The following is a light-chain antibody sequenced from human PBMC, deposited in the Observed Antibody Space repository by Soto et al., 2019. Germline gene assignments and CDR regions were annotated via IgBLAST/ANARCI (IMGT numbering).Light chain of an antibody. CDR2: DAS. V-gene: IGKV3-11*01. Sequence: ELLLTQSPATLSLSPGNRATLSCRASQSVSSSLAWYQHQPGQAPRLLIYDASNRATGIPARFSGSGSGTHFTLTISSLAPEDFAVYYCQHRSHWPSVTFGGGTKVDIK. CDR3: QHRSHWPSVT. J-gene: IGKJ4*01. CDR1: QSVSSS.